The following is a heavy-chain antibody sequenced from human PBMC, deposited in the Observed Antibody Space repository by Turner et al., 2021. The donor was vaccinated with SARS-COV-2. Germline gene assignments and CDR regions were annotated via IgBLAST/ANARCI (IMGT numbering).Heavy chain of an antibody. V-gene: IGHV3-30*03. CDR1: GFTFSNYG. J-gene: IGHJ3*02. CDR2: ISYDGSNK. CDR3: ARDFPPQDGYNPAGAFDI. Sequence: QVQLVESGGGVVRPGRSLTLSCAASGFTFSNYGMHWVRQAPGKGLEWVAVISYDGSNKPYADSVKGRFTISRDNSKNTLYLQMTSLRGEDTAVYYCARDFPPQDGYNPAGAFDIWGQGTMVTVSS. D-gene: IGHD5-12*01.